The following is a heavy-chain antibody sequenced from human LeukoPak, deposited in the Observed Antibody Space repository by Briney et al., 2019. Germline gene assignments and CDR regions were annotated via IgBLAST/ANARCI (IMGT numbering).Heavy chain of an antibody. D-gene: IGHD3-10*01. Sequence: SETLSLTCTVSGGPISSGSYYWSWIRQPAGKGLEWIGHLYTSGSMSYNPSLKSRVTISVDTSKNQFSLKLTSVTAADTAVYYCTKGRGIWGQGTLVTVSS. CDR2: LYTSGSM. V-gene: IGHV4-61*09. CDR1: GGPISSGSYY. J-gene: IGHJ4*02. CDR3: TKGRGI.